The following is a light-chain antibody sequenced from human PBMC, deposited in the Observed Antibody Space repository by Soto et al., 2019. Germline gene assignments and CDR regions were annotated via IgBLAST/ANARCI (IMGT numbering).Light chain of an antibody. Sequence: QSVLTQPASVSGSPGQAITISCTGTSSEVGGYNYVSWYQQHPGKAPKLMIYDVSNRPSGVSNRFSGSKSGNTASLTISGLQAEDEADYYCSSYTSSSTLESVFGTGTKVTVL. J-gene: IGLJ1*01. CDR2: DVS. CDR1: SSEVGGYNY. CDR3: SSYTSSSTLESV. V-gene: IGLV2-14*01.